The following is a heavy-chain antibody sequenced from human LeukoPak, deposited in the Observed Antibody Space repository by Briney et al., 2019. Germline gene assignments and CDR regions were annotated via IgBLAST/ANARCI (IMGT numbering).Heavy chain of an antibody. V-gene: IGHV4-39*07. CDR2: LYDAGNT. D-gene: IGHD3-10*01. CDR1: GGSITSSNYY. CDR3: ARDVTVRGSPYRRYFDF. J-gene: IGHJ4*02. Sequence: SENLSLTCTVSGGSITSSNYYWAWIRQPPGKGLVWIGSLYDAGNTYYNPSLKSRVAISVDTAKKQVSLRLTSLTAADTAVYYCARDVTVRGSPYRRYFDFWGQGSLVAVSS.